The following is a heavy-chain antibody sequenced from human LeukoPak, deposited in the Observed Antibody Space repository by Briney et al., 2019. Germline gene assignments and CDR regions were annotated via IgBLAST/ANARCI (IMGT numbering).Heavy chain of an antibody. J-gene: IGHJ5*02. CDR3: ARHSGYSSGWYGH. Sequence: PSETLSLTCTVSGGSTSSYYWSWIRQPPGKGLEWIGYIYYSGSTNYNPSLKSRVTISVDTSKNQFSLKLSSVTAADTAVYYCARHSGYSSGWYGHWGQGTLVTVSS. CDR2: IYYSGST. CDR1: GGSTSSYY. V-gene: IGHV4-59*08. D-gene: IGHD6-19*01.